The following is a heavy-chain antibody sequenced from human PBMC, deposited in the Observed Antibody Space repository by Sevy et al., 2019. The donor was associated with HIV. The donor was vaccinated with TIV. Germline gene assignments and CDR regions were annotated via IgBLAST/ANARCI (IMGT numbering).Heavy chain of an antibody. CDR2: INVGNGNT. J-gene: IGHJ4*02. CDR1: GYTFTNYA. CDR3: ARDQTAARKGLDY. D-gene: IGHD2-15*01. V-gene: IGHV1-3*01. Sequence: ASVKVSCKASGYTFTNYALHWVRQAPGQSLEWMGWINVGNGNTRYSQKFQDRFTITRVTSASTAYMELNSLTSEDTALYYCARDQTAARKGLDYWGQGTLVTVSS.